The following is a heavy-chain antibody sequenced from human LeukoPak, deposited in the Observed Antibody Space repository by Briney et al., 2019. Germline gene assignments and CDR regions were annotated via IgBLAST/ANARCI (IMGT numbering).Heavy chain of an antibody. D-gene: IGHD3-9*01. CDR2: IKQDGSEK. J-gene: IGHJ4*02. V-gene: IGHV3-7*01. CDR1: GFTFSSYW. Sequence: GGSLRLSCAASGFTFSSYWMSWVRQAPGKGLEWVANIKQDGSEKYYVDSVKGRFTISRDNAKNSLYLQMNSLRAEDTAVYYCARVGCDILTGYSNYFDYWGQGTLVTVSS. CDR3: ARVGCDILTGYSNYFDY.